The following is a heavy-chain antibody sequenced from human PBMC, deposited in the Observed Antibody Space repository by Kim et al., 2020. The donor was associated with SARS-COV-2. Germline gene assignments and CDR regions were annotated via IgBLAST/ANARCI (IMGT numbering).Heavy chain of an antibody. CDR3: AKFTQMTTVMWGWPGGFDY. CDR1: GFTFSSYA. J-gene: IGHJ4*02. Sequence: GGSLRLSCAASGFTFSSYAMNWVRQAPGKGLEWVSAISGSGGSTYYADSVKGRFTISRDNSKNTLYLQMNSLTAEDTAVYYCAKFTQMTTVMWGWPGGFDYWGQRSLVTVSS. CDR2: ISGSGGST. V-gene: IGHV3-23*01. D-gene: IGHD4-4*01.